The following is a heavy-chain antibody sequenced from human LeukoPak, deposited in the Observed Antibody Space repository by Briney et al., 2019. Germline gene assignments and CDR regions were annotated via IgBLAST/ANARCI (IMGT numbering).Heavy chain of an antibody. CDR2: TTNSGATT. V-gene: IGHV3-23*01. D-gene: IGHD1-26*01. CDR1: GFTFSNYA. Sequence: GGALRLSCAVSGFTFSNYAMTWVRQATGNGLEWVSATTNSGATTYYADSVKGRFTISRDNSKNMLYLQMSSLRAEDTAIYYCAKDKEGATPSWFDPWGQGTLVTVSS. CDR3: AKDKEGATPSWFDP. J-gene: IGHJ5*02.